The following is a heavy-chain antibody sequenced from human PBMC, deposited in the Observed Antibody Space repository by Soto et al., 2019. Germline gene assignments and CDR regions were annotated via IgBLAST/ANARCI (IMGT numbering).Heavy chain of an antibody. CDR3: ARYVAIYHQSSATVF. V-gene: IGHV5-51*01. D-gene: IGHD4-17*01. J-gene: IGHJ6*02. CDR2: SHPGESDT. Sequence: GESLKIPWKSSGYSFTTYWIALVRQMPGKGLEWMVSSHPGESDTRYSPSFQGQVTISADRSITTDYLQWSSLTASDTAMYYCARYVAIYHQSSATVFWYPGTSLTLSS. CDR1: GYSFTTYW.